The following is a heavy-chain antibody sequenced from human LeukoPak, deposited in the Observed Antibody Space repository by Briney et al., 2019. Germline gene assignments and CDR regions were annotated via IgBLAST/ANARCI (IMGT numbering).Heavy chain of an antibody. J-gene: IGHJ4*02. CDR1: GYMFIDYY. CDR3: ARRYCSDTLCYFFDY. CDR2: INPNSGGT. Sequence: ASVKVSCKASGYMFIDYYMHSVRQAPGQGLERMGWINPNSGGTDYVQKFQGRVTMTRDTSISTAYMELNRLTSDDTAVYYCARRYCSDTLCYFFDYWGQGTQVTVSS. V-gene: IGHV1-2*02. D-gene: IGHD2-8*01.